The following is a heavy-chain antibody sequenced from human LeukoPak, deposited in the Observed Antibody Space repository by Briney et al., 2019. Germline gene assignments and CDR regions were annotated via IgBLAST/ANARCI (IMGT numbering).Heavy chain of an antibody. CDR1: GGSISNYY. Sequence: SETLSLTCIVSGGSISNYYWSWFRQPPGKGLEWIGYIYETGHTSYSLSLRSRVSMSVDTLKNQFSLRVSFLTAADTAVYYCARHPFGSARFDPWGQGILVIVSS. V-gene: IGHV4-59*08. CDR2: IYETGHT. J-gene: IGHJ5*02. CDR3: ARHPFGSARFDP. D-gene: IGHD3-10*01.